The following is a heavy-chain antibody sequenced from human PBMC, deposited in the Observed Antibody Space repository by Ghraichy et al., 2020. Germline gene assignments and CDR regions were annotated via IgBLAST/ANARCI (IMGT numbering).Heavy chain of an antibody. CDR3: AKSKYYDILTAYVH. J-gene: IGHJ4*02. D-gene: IGHD3-9*01. CDR2: ISGSGGST. Sequence: GGSLRLSCAASGFTFSNYAMSWVRQAPGKGLEWVSAISGSGGSTYYADSVEGRFTISRDNSKNTLYLQMNSLRAEGTAVYYCAKSKYYDILTAYVHWGQGTLVTVSS. V-gene: IGHV3-23*01. CDR1: GFTFSNYA.